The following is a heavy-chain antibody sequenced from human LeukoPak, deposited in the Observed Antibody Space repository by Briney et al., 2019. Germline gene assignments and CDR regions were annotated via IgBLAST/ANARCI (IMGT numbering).Heavy chain of an antibody. V-gene: IGHV1-69*05. D-gene: IGHD2-2*01. CDR2: IIPIFGTA. CDR3: ATRLGYCSSTSCYRYWYFDL. CDR1: GYTFTSYG. J-gene: IGHJ2*01. Sequence: ASVKVSCKASGYTFTSYGISWVRQAPGQGLEWMGGIIPIFGTANYAQKFQGRVTITTDESTSTAYMELSSLRSEDTAVYYCATRLGYCSSTSCYRYWYFDLWGRGTLVTVSS.